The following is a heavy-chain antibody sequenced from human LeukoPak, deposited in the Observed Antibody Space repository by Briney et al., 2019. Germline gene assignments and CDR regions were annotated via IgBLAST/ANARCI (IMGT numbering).Heavy chain of an antibody. V-gene: IGHV1-69*13. J-gene: IGHJ3*02. CDR1: GYTFTDYY. CDR2: IIPIFGTA. CDR3: AREGEIRSRGAFDI. Sequence: SVKVSCKASGYTFTDYYIHWVRQAPGQGLEWMGGIIPIFGTANYAQKFQGRVTITADESTSTAYMELSSLRSEDTAVYYCAREGEIRSRGAFDIWGQGTMVTVSS. D-gene: IGHD3-10*01.